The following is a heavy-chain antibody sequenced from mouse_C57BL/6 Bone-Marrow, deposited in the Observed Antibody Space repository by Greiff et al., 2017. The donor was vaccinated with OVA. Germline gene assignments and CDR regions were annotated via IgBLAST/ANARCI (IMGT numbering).Heavy chain of an antibody. Sequence: VQLQQPGAELVMPGASVKLSCKASGYTFTSYWMHWVKQRPGQGLEWIGEIDPSDSYTNYNQKFKGKSTLTVDKSSSTAYMQLSSLTSADSAVYYCARHYYGSSYGWFAYWGQGTLVTVSA. CDR2: IDPSDSYT. V-gene: IGHV1-69*01. J-gene: IGHJ3*01. D-gene: IGHD1-1*01. CDR1: GYTFTSYW. CDR3: ARHYYGSSYGWFAY.